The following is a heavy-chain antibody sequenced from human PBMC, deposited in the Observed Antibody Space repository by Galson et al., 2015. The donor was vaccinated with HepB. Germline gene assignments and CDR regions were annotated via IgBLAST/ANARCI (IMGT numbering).Heavy chain of an antibody. CDR1: GFTFSNAW. D-gene: IGHD2-2*01. CDR3: TPTIVVPAAISSYYYYMDV. V-gene: IGHV3-15*01. J-gene: IGHJ6*03. CDR2: IKSKTDGGTT. Sequence: SLRLCCAAAGFTFSNAWMSWVGQAPGKGLEWVGRIKSKTDGGTTDYAAPVKGRFIISRDDSKNTLYLQMNSLKTEDTAVYYCTPTIVVPAAISSYYYYMDVWGKGTTVTVSS.